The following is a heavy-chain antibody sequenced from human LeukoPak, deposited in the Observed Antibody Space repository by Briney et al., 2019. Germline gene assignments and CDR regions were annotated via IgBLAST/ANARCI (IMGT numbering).Heavy chain of an antibody. V-gene: IGHV3-23*01. J-gene: IGHJ4*02. CDR2: IGGSGGST. D-gene: IGHD3-22*01. Sequence: PGGSLRLSCAASGFTFSTYAMYWVRQAPGKGLEWVSAIGGSGGSTYYADSVKGRFTISRDNSKNTLYLQMNSLRAEDTAVYYCAKDLREYYYDSSGYLPDYWGQGTLVTVSS. CDR1: GFTFSTYA. CDR3: AKDLREYYYDSSGYLPDY.